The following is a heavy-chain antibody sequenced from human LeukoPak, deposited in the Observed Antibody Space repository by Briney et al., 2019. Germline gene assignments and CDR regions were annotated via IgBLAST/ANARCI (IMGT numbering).Heavy chain of an antibody. Sequence: GGSLRLSCAASGFTFSSYGMHWVRQAPGKGLEWVAVIWYDGSNKYYADSVKGRFIISRDNSKNTLYLQMNSLRAEDTAVYYCARDRRITFGGVIVIPQPPDYWGQGTLVTVSS. D-gene: IGHD3-16*02. CDR1: GFTFSSYG. V-gene: IGHV3-33*01. CDR2: IWYDGSNK. J-gene: IGHJ4*02. CDR3: ARDRRITFGGVIVIPQPPDY.